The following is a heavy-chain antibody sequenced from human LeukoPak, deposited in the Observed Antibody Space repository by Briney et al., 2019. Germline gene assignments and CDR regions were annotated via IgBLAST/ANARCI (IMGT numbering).Heavy chain of an antibody. D-gene: IGHD4-17*01. Sequence: GGSLRLSCAASGFTFSSYEMNWVRQAPGKGLEWVAYMTSGGSTIYYADSVKGRFTISRDNAKNSLYLQMNSLRDEDTAVYYCARGEVGLTTVTLFDYWGQGTLVTVSS. V-gene: IGHV3-48*03. CDR3: ARGEVGLTTVTLFDY. J-gene: IGHJ4*02. CDR2: MTSGGSTI. CDR1: GFTFSSYE.